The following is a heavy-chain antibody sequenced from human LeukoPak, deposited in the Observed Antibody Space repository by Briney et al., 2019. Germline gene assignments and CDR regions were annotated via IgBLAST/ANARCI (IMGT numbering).Heavy chain of an antibody. CDR2: IYYSGST. CDR3: ARRDGDYDGAHLDY. V-gene: IGHV4-61*05. Sequence: PSETLSLTCTVSGGSISSSSCYWGWIRQPPGKGLEWIGDIYYSGSTNYNPSLKSRVTISVDTSKNQFSLNLSSVTAADTAVYYCARRDGDYDGAHLDYWGQGNLVTVSS. CDR1: GGSISSSSCY. J-gene: IGHJ4*02. D-gene: IGHD4-17*01.